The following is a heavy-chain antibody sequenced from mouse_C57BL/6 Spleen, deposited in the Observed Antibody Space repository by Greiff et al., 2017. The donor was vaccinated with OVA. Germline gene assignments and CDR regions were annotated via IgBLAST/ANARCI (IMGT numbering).Heavy chain of an antibody. V-gene: IGHV5-17*01. Sequence: VQLKASGGGLVKPGGSLKLSCAASGFTFSDYGMHWVRQAPEKGLEWVAYISSGSSTIYYADTVKGRFTISRDNAKNTLFLQMTSLGSEDTAIYYCARQGPYYAMDYWGQGTSVTVSS. CDR1: GFTFSDYG. CDR2: ISSGSSTI. CDR3: ARQGPYYAMDY. J-gene: IGHJ4*01.